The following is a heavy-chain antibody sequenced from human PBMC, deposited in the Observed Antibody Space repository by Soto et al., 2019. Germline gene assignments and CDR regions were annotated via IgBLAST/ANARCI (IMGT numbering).Heavy chain of an antibody. J-gene: IGHJ4*02. D-gene: IGHD3-22*01. CDR1: GGLISSGGSY. CDR2: IYYSGST. V-gene: IGHV4-31*03. Sequence: SETVPLTCNVSGGLISSGGSYSSWICQHQGKGLEWIGYIYYSGSTYYNSSLKSRVTISVDTSKNQFSLKLSSVTAADTAVYYCARVWDSSGPNGEYWGQGTLVTVS. CDR3: ARVWDSSGPNGEY.